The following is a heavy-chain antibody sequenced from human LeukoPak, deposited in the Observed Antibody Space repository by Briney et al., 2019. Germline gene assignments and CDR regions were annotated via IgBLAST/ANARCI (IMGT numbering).Heavy chain of an antibody. CDR3: ASPRSYITIFGVALDAFDI. CDR1: GYTFTGYY. Sequence: EASVKVSCKASGYTFTGYYMHWVRQAPGQGLEWMGWINPNSGGTNYAQKFQGRVTMTRDTSISTAYMELSRLRSDDTAVYYCASPRSYITIFGVALDAFDIWGQGTMVTVSS. V-gene: IGHV1-2*02. CDR2: INPNSGGT. J-gene: IGHJ3*02. D-gene: IGHD3-3*01.